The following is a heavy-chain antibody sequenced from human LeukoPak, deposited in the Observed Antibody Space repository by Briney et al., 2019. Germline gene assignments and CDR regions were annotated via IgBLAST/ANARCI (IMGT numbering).Heavy chain of an antibody. CDR2: INPNSGDT. CDR3: ARRFYYAMDA. CDR1: GYSFTGYF. V-gene: IGHV1-2*02. J-gene: IGHJ6*02. D-gene: IGHD3-16*01. Sequence: ASVKVSCKASGYSFTGYFMHWVRQAPGQGLKWMGWINPNSGDTNYAQKFQGRVTMTRDTSISTAYMELSRLRSDDAAVYYCARRFYYAMDAWGQGTTVPVSS.